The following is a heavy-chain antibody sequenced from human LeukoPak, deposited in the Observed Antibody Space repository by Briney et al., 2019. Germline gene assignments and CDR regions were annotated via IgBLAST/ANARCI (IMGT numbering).Heavy chain of an antibody. CDR2: IYYSGST. J-gene: IGHJ3*02. CDR3: ARGPPQLGYCSSTSCYTSI. CDR1: GGSISSYY. Sequence: SETLSLTCTVSGGSISSYYWSWTRQPPGKGLEWIGYIYYSGSTNYNPSLKSRVTISVDTSKNQFSLKLSSVTAADTAVYYCARGPPQLGYCSSTSCYTSIWGQGTMVTVSS. V-gene: IGHV4-59*01. D-gene: IGHD2-2*02.